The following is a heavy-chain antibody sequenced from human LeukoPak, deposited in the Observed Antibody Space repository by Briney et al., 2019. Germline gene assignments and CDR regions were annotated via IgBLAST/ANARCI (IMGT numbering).Heavy chain of an antibody. J-gene: IGHJ4*02. V-gene: IGHV3-64*01. CDR1: GFTFSSYA. Sequence: GGSLRLSCAASGFTFSSYAMHWVRQAPGKGLEYVSAISSNGGSTYYANSVKGRFTISRDNSKNTLYLQMGSLRAEDMAVYYCARAPGIAAAGDYWGQGTLVTVSS. D-gene: IGHD6-13*01. CDR3: ARAPGIAAAGDY. CDR2: ISSNGGST.